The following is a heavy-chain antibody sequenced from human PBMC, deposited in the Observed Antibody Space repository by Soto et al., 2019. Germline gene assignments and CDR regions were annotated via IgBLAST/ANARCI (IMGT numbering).Heavy chain of an antibody. V-gene: IGHV1-18*01. CDR3: ATVLLMGRIDLGWFDP. J-gene: IGHJ5*02. Sequence: GASVKVSCKASGYTFTSYGISWVRQAPGQGLEWMGWISAYNGNTNYAQKLQGRVTMTEDTSTDTAYMELSSLRSEDTAVYYCATVLLMGRIDLGWFDPWGQGTLVTVSS. D-gene: IGHD1-26*01. CDR2: ISAYNGNT. CDR1: GYTFTSYG.